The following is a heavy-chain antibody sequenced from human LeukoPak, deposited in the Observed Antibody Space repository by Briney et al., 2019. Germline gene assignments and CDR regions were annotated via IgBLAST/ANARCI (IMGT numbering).Heavy chain of an antibody. CDR3: ARDRDNIVAYGGLDY. CDR1: GFTFSSYW. Sequence: PGGSLRLSCAASGFTFSSYWMSWVRQAPGKGLEWVANIKQDGSEKYYVDSVKGRFTISRDNAKNSLYLQMNSLRAEDTAVYYCARDRDNIVAYGGLDYWGQGTPVTVSS. J-gene: IGHJ4*02. V-gene: IGHV3-7*01. CDR2: IKQDGSEK. D-gene: IGHD5-12*01.